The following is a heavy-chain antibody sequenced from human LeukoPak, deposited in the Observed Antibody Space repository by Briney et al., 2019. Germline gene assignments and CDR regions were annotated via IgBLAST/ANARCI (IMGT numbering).Heavy chain of an antibody. V-gene: IGHV3-23*01. CDR2: ISGSGVST. J-gene: IGHJ4*02. CDR1: GFTFSSYA. Sequence: PGGSLRLSCAASGFTFSSYAMSWVRQAPGKGLEWVSSISGSGVSTYYTDSVKGRFTISRDNSKSTLYLQMNSLRAEDTAVYYCAQGSHCSGGSCRLDCWGQGTLVSVSP. CDR3: AQGSHCSGGSCRLDC. D-gene: IGHD2-15*01.